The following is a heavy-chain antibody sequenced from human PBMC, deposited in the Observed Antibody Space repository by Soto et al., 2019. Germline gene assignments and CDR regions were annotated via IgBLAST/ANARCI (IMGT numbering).Heavy chain of an antibody. CDR3: GRGASGSYRLDY. J-gene: IGHJ4*02. V-gene: IGHV3-74*01. CDR2: IHSDGSST. Sequence: EVQLVESGGGLVQPGESLRLSCAASGFTFSSYWMHWVRQAQGKGLVWVSRIHSDGSSTNYADSVKGQFTISRDNAKNTLYLQMNSLRAEDTAVYYCGRGASGSYRLDYWGQGTLVTVSS. D-gene: IGHD3-10*01. CDR1: GFTFSSYW.